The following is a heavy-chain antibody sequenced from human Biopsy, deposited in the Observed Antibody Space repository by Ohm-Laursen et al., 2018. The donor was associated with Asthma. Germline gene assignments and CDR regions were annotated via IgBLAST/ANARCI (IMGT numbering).Heavy chain of an antibody. J-gene: IGHJ3*02. D-gene: IGHD4-23*01. CDR3: ARESGQDSGGTGAFDR. Sequence: SLRLSCSASGFVFSQCGMHWVRQGPGKGLEWVALVSSDGHNKYYEDSVKGRFTISRDNSKLRLYLEINSLRVGDLAVYYCARESGQDSGGTGAFDRWGQGIMVAVSS. CDR1: GFVFSQCG. V-gene: IGHV3-30*03. CDR2: VSSDGHNK.